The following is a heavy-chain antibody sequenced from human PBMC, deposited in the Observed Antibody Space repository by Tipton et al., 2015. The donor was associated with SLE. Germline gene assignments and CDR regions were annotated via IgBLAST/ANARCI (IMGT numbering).Heavy chain of an antibody. Sequence: TLSLTCTVSGGSISSHYWSWIRQPPGKGLEWIGYIYYSGSTNYNPSLKSRVTISVDTSKNQFSLKLSSVTAADTAVYYCTRGTDWGGGAFDIWGQGTMVTVSS. D-gene: IGHD7-27*01. CDR1: GGSISSHY. CDR2: IYYSGST. J-gene: IGHJ3*02. CDR3: TRGTDWGGGAFDI. V-gene: IGHV4-59*11.